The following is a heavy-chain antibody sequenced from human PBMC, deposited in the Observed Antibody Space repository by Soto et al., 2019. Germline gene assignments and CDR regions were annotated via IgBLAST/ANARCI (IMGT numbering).Heavy chain of an antibody. J-gene: IGHJ6*02. CDR2: IYHSGRT. Sequence: QVQLQESGPGLVKPSGTLSLTCAVSGGSISSSNWWSWVRQPPGKGLEWIGEIYHSGRTNYNPSLKNGDVVAVKKAKNLFSIYLSSVAAAATAMHYGARVTGYYYYGMYVCRQGTRVTASS. CDR3: ARVTGYYYYGMYV. CDR1: GGSISSSNW. V-gene: IGHV4-4*02.